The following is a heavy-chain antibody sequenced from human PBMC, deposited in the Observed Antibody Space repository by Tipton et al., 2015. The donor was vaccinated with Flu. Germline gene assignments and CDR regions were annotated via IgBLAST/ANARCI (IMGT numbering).Heavy chain of an antibody. CDR3: ARDHTPTGYSSYNLRSGFDY. CDR1: GYTFTSYG. V-gene: IGHV1-18*04. D-gene: IGHD6-19*01. CDR2: ISAYNGNT. J-gene: IGHJ4*02. Sequence: QLVQSGAEVKKPGASVKVSCKASGYTFTSYGISWVRQAPGQGLEWMGWISAYNGNTNYAQKLQGRVTMTTDTSTSTAYMELRSLRSDDTAVYYCARDHTPTGYSSYNLRSGFDYWGQGTLVTVSS.